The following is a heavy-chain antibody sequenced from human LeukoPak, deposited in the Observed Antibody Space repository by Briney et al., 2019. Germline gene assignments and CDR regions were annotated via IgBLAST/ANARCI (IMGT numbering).Heavy chain of an antibody. J-gene: IGHJ4*02. CDR3: AKAGYSGSYYDY. CDR2: ISGSGGST. Sequence: GGSLRLSCAASGFTFSSYAMSWVSQAPGKGLEWVSAISGSGGSTYYADSVKGRFTISRDNSKNTLYLQMNSLRAEDTAVYYCAKAGYSGSYYDYWGQGTLVTVSS. CDR1: GFTFSSYA. V-gene: IGHV3-23*01. D-gene: IGHD1-26*01.